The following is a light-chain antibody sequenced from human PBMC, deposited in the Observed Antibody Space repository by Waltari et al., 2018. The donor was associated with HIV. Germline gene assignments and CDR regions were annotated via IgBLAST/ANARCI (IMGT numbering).Light chain of an antibody. V-gene: IGKV1-5*03. CDR1: QKINTW. J-gene: IGKJ1*01. CDR3: QHYNSYSGLA. CDR2: KAS. Sequence: DIQLTQSPSTLSASVGDRVAITCRASQKINTWLAWFQQKPGVAPKILIYKASSSERGVPSRFSGSGSGTEFTLTISGLQPDDFATYYRQHYNSYSGLAFRQGTTVEV.